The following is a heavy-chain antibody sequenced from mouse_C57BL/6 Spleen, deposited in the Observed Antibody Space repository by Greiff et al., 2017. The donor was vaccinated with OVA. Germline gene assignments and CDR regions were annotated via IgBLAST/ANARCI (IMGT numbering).Heavy chain of an antibody. CDR3: ARDEGTGLDY. CDR1: GFTFSDFY. V-gene: IGHV7-1*01. Sequence: EVMLVESGGGLVQSGRSLRLSCATSGFTFSDFYMEWVRQAPGKGLEWIAASRNKANDYTTEYSASVKGRFIVSRDTSQSILYLQMNALRAEDTAIYYCARDEGTGLDYWGQGTTLTVSS. J-gene: IGHJ2*01. CDR2: SRNKANDYTT. D-gene: IGHD4-1*01.